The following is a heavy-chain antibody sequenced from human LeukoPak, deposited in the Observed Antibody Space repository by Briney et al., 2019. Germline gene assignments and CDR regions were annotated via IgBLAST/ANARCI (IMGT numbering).Heavy chain of an antibody. Sequence: SETLSLTCTVSGGSISSVSDYWNWIRQPAGKGLEWIGRMYTSGSSNYNPPLKSRVTISVDTSKNQVSLKLSSVTAADTAIYDCARATAWIDAFDFWGQGTMVTVS. CDR1: GGSISSVSDY. CDR2: MYTSGSS. V-gene: IGHV4-61*02. CDR3: ARATAWIDAFDF. D-gene: IGHD5-12*01. J-gene: IGHJ3*01.